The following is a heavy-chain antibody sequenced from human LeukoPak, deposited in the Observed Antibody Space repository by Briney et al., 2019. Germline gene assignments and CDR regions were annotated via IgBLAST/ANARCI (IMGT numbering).Heavy chain of an antibody. CDR3: ARAARGYTSSGYYDFDY. Sequence: GGSLRLSCAASGFTFSNFGVSWVRQAPGKGLEWVSAINGGGDSTYYADSVKGRFTISRDNAKNSLYLQMNSLRAEDTAVYYCARAARGYTSSGYYDFDYWGQGTLVTVSS. J-gene: IGHJ4*02. CDR2: INGGGDST. V-gene: IGHV3-23*01. D-gene: IGHD3-22*01. CDR1: GFTFSNFG.